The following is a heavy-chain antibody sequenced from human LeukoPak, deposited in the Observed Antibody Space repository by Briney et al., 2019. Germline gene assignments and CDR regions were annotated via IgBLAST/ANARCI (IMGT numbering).Heavy chain of an antibody. Sequence: SETLSLTCTVSGYSITIDYYWGWIRQPPGKGLEWIGSIYHSGSTYYNPSLKSRVSISVDTSKNQFSLKLSSVTAADMAVYYCARGGGAYSPNWFDPWGQGTLVIVSS. J-gene: IGHJ5*02. CDR1: GYSITIDYY. CDR2: IYHSGST. D-gene: IGHD2-21*01. V-gene: IGHV4-38-2*02. CDR3: ARGGGAYSPNWFDP.